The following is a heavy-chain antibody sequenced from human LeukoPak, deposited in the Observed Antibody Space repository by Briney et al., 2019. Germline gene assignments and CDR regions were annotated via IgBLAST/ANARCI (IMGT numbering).Heavy chain of an antibody. CDR2: IKQDGSEK. Sequence: PGGSLRLSCTTSGFTFGNYWMSWVRQAPGKGLEWVANIKQDGSEKYYVDSVKGRFTISRDNAKTSLYLQMNSLRAEDTAVYYCARDSRTLPDWGQGTLVTVSS. CDR3: ARDSRTLPD. D-gene: IGHD2/OR15-2a*01. CDR1: GFTFGNYW. V-gene: IGHV3-7*03. J-gene: IGHJ4*02.